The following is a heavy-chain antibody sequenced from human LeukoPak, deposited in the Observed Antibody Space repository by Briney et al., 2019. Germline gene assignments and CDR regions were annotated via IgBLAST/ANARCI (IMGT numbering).Heavy chain of an antibody. CDR3: AKAVGSSGYFSRDAFDI. CDR2: ISGSAETI. Sequence: PGGSLRLSCAASGFTFSSYSMSWVRQAPGKGPEWVSLISGSAETIFYTDSVRGRFTISRDNSKNTLYLQMNSLRVVDTAIYYCAKAVGSSGYFSRDAFDIWGQGTMVTVSS. CDR1: GFTFSSYS. J-gene: IGHJ3*02. D-gene: IGHD3-22*01. V-gene: IGHV3-23*01.